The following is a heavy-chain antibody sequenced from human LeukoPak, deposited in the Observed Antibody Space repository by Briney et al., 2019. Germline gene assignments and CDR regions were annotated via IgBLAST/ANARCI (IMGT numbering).Heavy chain of an antibody. Sequence: GASGKVSCKASGYTVTSYYMHSGGQSGGQGLEWMGIISPSGGRTSYAQKFQGRVTMTRDTSTSTVYMELSSLRSEDTAVYYCARAGKSITMIVVVGAFDIWGQGTMVTVSS. CDR3: ARAGKSITMIVVVGAFDI. V-gene: IGHV1-46*01. CDR1: GYTVTSYY. CDR2: ISPSGGRT. D-gene: IGHD3-22*01. J-gene: IGHJ3*02.